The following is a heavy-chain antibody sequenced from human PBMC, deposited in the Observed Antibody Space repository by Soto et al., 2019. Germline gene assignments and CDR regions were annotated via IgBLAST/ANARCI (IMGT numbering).Heavy chain of an antibody. J-gene: IGHJ5*02. CDR1: PQCLNSYY. CDR3: ARGAAGDSSLVTYHFCS. CDR2: INPDSGGT. Sequence: VXCKASPQCLNSYYLQRVQLAHEHTLVWMALINPDSGGTNYAQKVHGRVTMTRDTSISTTCMDLNSLNSDDTAVYYCARGAAGDSSLVTYHFCSCGQGSLFSASS. V-gene: IGHV1-2*02. D-gene: IGHD3-3*01.